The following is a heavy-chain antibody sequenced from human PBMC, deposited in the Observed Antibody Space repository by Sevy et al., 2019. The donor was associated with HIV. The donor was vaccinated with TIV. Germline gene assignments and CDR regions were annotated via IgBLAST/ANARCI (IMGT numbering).Heavy chain of an antibody. Sequence: GGSLRLSCGASGFSISTHAMNWVRQAPGRGLEWISGISATDGSTHYAYSVKGRFTISRDNSKNTVHLQMNSLRAEDTALYYCAAGDTAFLADLDFWGQGTLVTVSS. CDR3: AAGDTAFLADLDF. V-gene: IGHV3-23*01. CDR1: GFSISTHA. J-gene: IGHJ4*02. D-gene: IGHD5-18*01. CDR2: ISATDGST.